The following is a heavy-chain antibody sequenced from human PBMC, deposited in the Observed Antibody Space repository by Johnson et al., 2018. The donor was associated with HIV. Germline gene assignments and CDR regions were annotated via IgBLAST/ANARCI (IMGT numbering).Heavy chain of an antibody. CDR1: GFTFSNAW. J-gene: IGHJ3*02. D-gene: IGHD1-26*01. CDR2: IHSDETDT. V-gene: IGHV3-74*02. Sequence: VQLVESGGGLVKPGGSLRLSCAASGFTFSNAWMSWVRQAPGKGLEWVSHIHSDETDTTYADSVKGRFTISRDNARNTLYLQLNSLVAEDTAVYYCARGNVGGFDIWGQGTMVTVS. CDR3: ARGNVGGFDI.